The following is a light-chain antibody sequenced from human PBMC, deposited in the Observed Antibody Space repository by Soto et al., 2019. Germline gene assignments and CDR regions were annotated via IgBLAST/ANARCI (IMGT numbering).Light chain of an antibody. Sequence: QTVVTQEPSFSVSPGGTVTLTFGLSSGSVSTNYYPSWYQQTPGQAPRTLIYSTNTRSSGVPDRISGSILGNRAALTITGAQADDESDDYCVLYMGGGIRVFGGGTKLTVI. J-gene: IGLJ3*02. CDR1: SGSVSTNYY. V-gene: IGLV8-61*01. CDR2: STN. CDR3: VLYMGGGIRV.